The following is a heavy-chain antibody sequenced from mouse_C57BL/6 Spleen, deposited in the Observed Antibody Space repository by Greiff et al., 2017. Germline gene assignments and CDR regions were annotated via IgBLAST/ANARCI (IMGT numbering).Heavy chain of an antibody. V-gene: IGHV1-69*01. CDR3: ARRGVVPFAY. CDR2: IDPSDSYT. D-gene: IGHD1-1*01. Sequence: QVQLQQPGAELVLPGASVKLSCKASSYTFTSYWMHWVKQRPGQGLEWIGEIDPSDSYTNYNQKFKGKSTLTVDKSSSTAYMQLSSLTSEDSAVYYCARRGVVPFAYWGQETLVTVSA. CDR1: SYTFTSYW. J-gene: IGHJ3*01.